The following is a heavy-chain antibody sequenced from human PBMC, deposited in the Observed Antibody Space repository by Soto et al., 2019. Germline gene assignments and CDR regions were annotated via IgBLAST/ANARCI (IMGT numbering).Heavy chain of an antibody. D-gene: IGHD2-15*01. CDR3: ARHSDCSGGSCYSEYFAVGNWFDP. CDR2: IYYSGST. J-gene: IGHJ5*02. CDR1: GGSISSNKYY. Sequence: QLQLQESGPGLVKPSETLSLTCTVSGGSISSNKYYWGWIRQPPGKGLEWIGSIYYSGSTYYNPSLKSRVTMSVDTSKSQFSLKLSSVTAADTAMYYCARHSDCSGGSCYSEYFAVGNWFDPWGQGTLVTVSS. V-gene: IGHV4-39*01.